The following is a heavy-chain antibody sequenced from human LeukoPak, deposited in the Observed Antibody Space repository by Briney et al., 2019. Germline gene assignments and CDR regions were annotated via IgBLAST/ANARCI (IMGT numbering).Heavy chain of an antibody. CDR2: IYYSGST. CDR1: GGSISSGGYS. Sequence: TASETLSLTCTVSGGSISSGGYSWSWIRQHPGKGLEWIGYIYYSGSTYYNPSLKSRVTISVDPSKNQFSLKLSSVTAADTAVYYCARDINGTDVWGQGTTVTVSS. CDR3: ARDINGTDV. D-gene: IGHD3-10*01. V-gene: IGHV4-31*03. J-gene: IGHJ6*02.